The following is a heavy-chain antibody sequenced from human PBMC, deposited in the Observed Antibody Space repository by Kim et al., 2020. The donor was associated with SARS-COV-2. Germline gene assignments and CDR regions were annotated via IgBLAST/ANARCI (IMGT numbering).Heavy chain of an antibody. Sequence: YADSVKGRFTISRDNAKNSLYLQMNSLRAEDTAVYYCARSSIFGVVIIDYWGQGTLVTVSS. V-gene: IGHV3-21*01. CDR3: ARSSIFGVVIIDY. J-gene: IGHJ4*02. D-gene: IGHD3-3*01.